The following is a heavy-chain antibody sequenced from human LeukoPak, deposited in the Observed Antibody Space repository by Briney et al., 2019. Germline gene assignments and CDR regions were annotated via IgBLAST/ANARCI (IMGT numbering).Heavy chain of an antibody. V-gene: IGHV3-23*01. CDR1: GFTFSSYA. CDR3: AKEARYYYDSSGYYREYFQH. D-gene: IGHD3-22*01. Sequence: GGSLRLSCAASGFTFSSYAMSWVRHAPGKGLEWVSAISGSGGSTYYADSVKGRFTISRDNSKNTLYLQMNSLRAEDTAVYYCAKEARYYYDSSGYYREYFQHWGQGTLVTVSS. J-gene: IGHJ1*01. CDR2: ISGSGGST.